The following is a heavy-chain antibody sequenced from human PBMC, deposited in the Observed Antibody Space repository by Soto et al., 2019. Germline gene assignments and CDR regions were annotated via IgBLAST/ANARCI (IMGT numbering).Heavy chain of an antibody. D-gene: IGHD6-19*01. V-gene: IGHV4-39*01. J-gene: IGHJ4*02. Sequence: QLQLQESGPGLVKPSETLSLTCTVSGGSIGSSSYYWGWIRQPPGKGLEWIGSIYDRGSTYSNPSFKSRLTTSLDTSKNQFSLKLTSVTAADTAVYYCARHGYTSGRTYFDYWGQGTLVTVSS. CDR2: IYDRGST. CDR1: GGSIGSSSYY. CDR3: ARHGYTSGRTYFDY.